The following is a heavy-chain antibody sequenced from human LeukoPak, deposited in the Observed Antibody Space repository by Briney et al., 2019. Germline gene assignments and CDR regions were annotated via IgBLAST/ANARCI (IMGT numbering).Heavy chain of an antibody. CDR1: GDSINNYY. J-gene: IGHJ5*02. V-gene: IGHV4-59*01. Sequence: PSETLSLTCSVSGDSINNYYWSWIRQPPGKGLEWIGYVHHSGSTNYNPSLKSRVTISVDTSKNQFSLRLTSVTAADTAVYYCVRALRQQLVTGWFDPWGQGTLVTASS. CDR3: VRALRQQLVTGWFDP. CDR2: VHHSGST. D-gene: IGHD6-13*01.